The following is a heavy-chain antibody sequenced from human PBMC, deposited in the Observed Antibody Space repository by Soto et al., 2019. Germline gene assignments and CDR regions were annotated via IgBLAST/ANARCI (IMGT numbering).Heavy chain of an antibody. J-gene: IGHJ3*02. CDR2: ISENGGSRGGT. CDR3: ASAKAVVIAALGI. Sequence: GGSLRLSCMASGFTFSKFAMNWVRQAPGQGLEWVASISENGGSRGGTYYADSVKGRFTISRDNSKNTPYLQLDSLTGADSAIYYCASAKAVVIAALGIWGQGTMVTVSS. CDR1: GFTFSKFA. V-gene: IGHV3-23*01. D-gene: IGHD2-21*01.